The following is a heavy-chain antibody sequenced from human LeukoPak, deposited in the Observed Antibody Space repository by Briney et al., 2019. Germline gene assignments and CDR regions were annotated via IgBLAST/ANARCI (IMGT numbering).Heavy chain of an antibody. V-gene: IGHV3-21*01. CDR3: AGIAVAGFDC. D-gene: IGHD6-19*01. Sequence: GCLRLSCAASGFTFSRYSMNCVPEAPGKGREGGSSLSCSRSYIYYADPVKGRFTISRDNAKSTLYLQMNSLRAEDTAVYYGAGIAVAGFDCWGQGTLVTASS. CDR1: GFTFSRYS. CDR2: LSCSRSYI. J-gene: IGHJ4*01.